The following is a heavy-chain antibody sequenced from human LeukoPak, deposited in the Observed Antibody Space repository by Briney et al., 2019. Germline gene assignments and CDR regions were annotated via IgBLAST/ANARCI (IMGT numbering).Heavy chain of an antibody. CDR3: ARGGPMGDD. D-gene: IGHD3-10*01. CDR2: INTDGSNT. V-gene: IGHV3-74*01. CDR1: GFTFSSYW. Sequence: GGSLRLSCAASGFTFSSYWMHWVRQAPGKGLVWVSHINTDGSNTRYADSVKGRFTISRDNAKNTLYLQMNSLRAEDTAVYYCARGGPMGDDWGQGTLVTVSS. J-gene: IGHJ4*02.